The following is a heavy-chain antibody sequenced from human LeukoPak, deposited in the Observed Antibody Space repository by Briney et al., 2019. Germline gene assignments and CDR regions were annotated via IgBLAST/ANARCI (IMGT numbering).Heavy chain of an antibody. J-gene: IGHJ4*02. CDR3: ARDRTRTGYSSGWYHDY. CDR2: INPNSGGT. Sequence: TSVTVSCKASGYTLTGYYMHWVRQAPGQGLVWMGWINPNSGGTNYAQKFQGRVTMTRDTSMSTAYMELSRLRSDDTAVYYCARDRTRTGYSSGWYHDYWGQGTLVTVSS. CDR1: GYTLTGYY. D-gene: IGHD6-19*01. V-gene: IGHV1-2*02.